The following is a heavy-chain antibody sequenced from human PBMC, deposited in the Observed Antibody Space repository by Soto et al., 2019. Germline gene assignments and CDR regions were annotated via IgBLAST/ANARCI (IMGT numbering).Heavy chain of an antibody. D-gene: IGHD3-10*01. J-gene: IGHJ4*02. CDR1: GGSISSGGYY. CDR3: ARVCYYGSGSYYNFDY. V-gene: IGHV4-31*03. Sequence: SETLSLTCTVSGGSISSGGYYWSWIRQHPGKGLEWIGYIYYSGSTYYNPSLKSRVTISVDTSKNQFSLKLSSVTAADTAVYYCARVCYYGSGSYYNFDYWGQGILVTVSS. CDR2: IYYSGST.